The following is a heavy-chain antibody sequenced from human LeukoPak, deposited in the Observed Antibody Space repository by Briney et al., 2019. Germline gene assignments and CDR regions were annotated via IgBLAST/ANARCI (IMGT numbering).Heavy chain of an antibody. D-gene: IGHD1-26*01. J-gene: IGHJ3*02. CDR1: GGSISSYY. Sequence: SETLSLTCTVSGGSISSYYWSWIRQPPGKGLEWIGYIYYSGSTNYNPSLKSRVTISVDTSKNQFSLKLSSVTAADTAVYYCARAYSGSYLGDAFDISGQGTMVTVSS. CDR2: IYYSGST. CDR3: ARAYSGSYLGDAFDI. V-gene: IGHV4-59*01.